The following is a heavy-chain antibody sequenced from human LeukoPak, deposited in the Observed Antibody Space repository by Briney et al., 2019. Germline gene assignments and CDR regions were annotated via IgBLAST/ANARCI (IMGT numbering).Heavy chain of an antibody. CDR2: ISYDGSNE. V-gene: IGHV3-30*18. CDR3: AKEFYSGSGSSHFDY. Sequence: PGRSLRLSCTASGFTFGSYAIHWVRQAPGKGLEWVAVISYDGSNEYYADSMKGRFTISRDNSKNTLYLQMNSLRAEDTAVYYCAKEFYSGSGSSHFDYWGQGTLVTVSS. D-gene: IGHD3-10*01. CDR1: GFTFGSYA. J-gene: IGHJ4*02.